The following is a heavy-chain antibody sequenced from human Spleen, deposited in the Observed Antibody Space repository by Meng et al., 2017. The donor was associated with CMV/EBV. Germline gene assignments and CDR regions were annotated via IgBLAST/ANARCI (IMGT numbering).Heavy chain of an antibody. CDR2: MNPSGGST. D-gene: IGHD1-1*01. J-gene: IGHJ4*02. CDR1: GYSFSTYY. Sequence: SGYSFSTYYLHWVRQAPGQGLEWMGIMNPSGGSTIYAQKFRNRITMTRDTSTSTLYLEIYSLTSEDTALYFCARGGPIGFWSHIFYWGQGTLVTVSS. V-gene: IGHV1-46*01. CDR3: ARGGPIGFWSHIFY.